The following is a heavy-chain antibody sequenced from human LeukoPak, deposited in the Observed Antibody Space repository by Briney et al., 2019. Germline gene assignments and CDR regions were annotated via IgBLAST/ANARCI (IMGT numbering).Heavy chain of an antibody. V-gene: IGHV1-2*02. D-gene: IGHD3-16*01. CDR1: GYTFTGYY. CDR2: VNPNSGGT. Sequence: ASVKVSCKASGYTFTGYYMHWVRQAPGQGLEWMGWVNPNSGGTNYAQKFQGRVTMTRDTSISTAYMELSRLRSDDTAVYYCATYAAGSFGQGGNYFDYWGQGILVTVSS. CDR3: ATYAAGSFGQGGNYFDY. J-gene: IGHJ4*02.